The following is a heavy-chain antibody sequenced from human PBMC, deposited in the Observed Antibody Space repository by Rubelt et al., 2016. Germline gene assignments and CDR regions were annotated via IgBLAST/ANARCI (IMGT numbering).Heavy chain of an antibody. J-gene: IGHJ6*02. D-gene: IGHD6-13*01. Sequence: GQGLEWMGWISAYNGNTNYAQKLQGRVTMTTDTSTSTAYMELRSLRSDDTAVYYCAMSQYSSSWYQNYYYYGMDVWGQGTTVTVSS. V-gene: IGHV1-18*01. CDR3: AMSQYSSSWYQNYYYYGMDV. CDR2: ISAYNGNT.